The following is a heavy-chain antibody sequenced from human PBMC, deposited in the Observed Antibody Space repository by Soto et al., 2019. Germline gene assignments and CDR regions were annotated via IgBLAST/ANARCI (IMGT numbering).Heavy chain of an antibody. CDR1: GYTFTSYG. Sequence: QVQLVQSGAEVKKPGASVKVSCRASGYTFTSYGISWVRQAHGQGLEWMGWISAYRGNTNYAQRLQGRVTMTTDTSTSPASMELSTLRCDDTAVYYCARNHHMLSGFYVGWGQGTLVTVSS. CDR2: ISAYRGNT. J-gene: IGHJ4*02. CDR3: ARNHHMLSGFYVG. D-gene: IGHD1-26*01. V-gene: IGHV1-18*01.